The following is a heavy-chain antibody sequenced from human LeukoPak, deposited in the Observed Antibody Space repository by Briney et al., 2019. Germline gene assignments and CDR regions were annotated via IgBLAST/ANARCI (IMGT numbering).Heavy chain of an antibody. CDR1: GGTFSSYA. J-gene: IGHJ4*02. CDR2: IIPIFGTA. CDR3: ARRDYGGKHFDY. Sequence: SVKVSCKASGGTFSSYAISWVRQAPGQGLEWMGGIIPIFGTANYAQKFQGRVTITTDESTSTAYMELSSLRSEDTAVYYCARRDYGGKHFDYWGQGTLVTVSS. D-gene: IGHD4-23*01. V-gene: IGHV1-69*05.